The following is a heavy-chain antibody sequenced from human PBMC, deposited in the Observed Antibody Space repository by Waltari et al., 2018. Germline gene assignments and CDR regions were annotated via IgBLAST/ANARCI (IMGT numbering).Heavy chain of an antibody. V-gene: IGHV3-74*03. Sequence: EVQLVESGGGLVQPGGSLRLSCAASGFTFSSYCMHWVRHGPGKGLVWVSRINSDGSSTKYADSVKGRFTISRDNAKNTLHLQMNSLRAEDTAVYYCARAATIPAAGTGWYFDLWGRGTLVTVSS. D-gene: IGHD6-13*01. CDR3: ARAATIPAAGTGWYFDL. CDR1: GFTFSSYC. CDR2: INSDGSST. J-gene: IGHJ2*01.